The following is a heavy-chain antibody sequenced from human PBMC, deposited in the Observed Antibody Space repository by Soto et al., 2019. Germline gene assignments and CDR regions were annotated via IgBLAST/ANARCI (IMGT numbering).Heavy chain of an antibody. CDR2: MYSGGDT. CDR3: VGLSPYDSGSYSFRYIWFHP. V-gene: IGHV3-53*01. Sequence: EVQLVDSGGGLIQPGGSLRLSCAASGFSVRSSHMSWVRQAPGKGLEWVSIMYSGGDTYYAVSVKGRFTISRDNSKNTVFLQMNTLRHDDTAMYFCVGLSPYDSGSYSFRYIWFHPWGQGTLVTVSA. D-gene: IGHD3-10*01. CDR1: GFSVRSSH. J-gene: IGHJ5*02.